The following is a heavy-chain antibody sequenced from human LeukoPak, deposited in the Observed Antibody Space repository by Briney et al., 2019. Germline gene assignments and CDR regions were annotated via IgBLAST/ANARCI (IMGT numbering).Heavy chain of an antibody. Sequence: GGSLRLSCAASRFTFSSYAMNWVRQAPGKGLEWVSAISGSGDSAYYADSVRGRFTISRDNSENTLYLQMNSLRAEDTAVYYCAKVWYSSSWYDWFDPWGQGTLVTVSS. J-gene: IGHJ5*02. V-gene: IGHV3-23*01. CDR1: RFTFSSYA. CDR2: ISGSGDSA. D-gene: IGHD6-13*01. CDR3: AKVWYSSSWYDWFDP.